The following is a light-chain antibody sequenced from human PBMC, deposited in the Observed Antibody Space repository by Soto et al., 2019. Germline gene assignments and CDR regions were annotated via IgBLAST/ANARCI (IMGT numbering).Light chain of an antibody. V-gene: IGLV2-23*01. CDR2: EGS. J-gene: IGLJ2*01. CDR3: CSYAGSSTLDVV. CDR1: SSDVGSYNL. Sequence: QSALTQPASVSGSPGQSITISCTGTSSDVGSYNLVSWYQQHPGKAPKLMIYEGSKRPSGVSNRFSGSKSGNTASLTISGLQAEDEAEYYCCSYAGSSTLDVVFGGGTKLTVL.